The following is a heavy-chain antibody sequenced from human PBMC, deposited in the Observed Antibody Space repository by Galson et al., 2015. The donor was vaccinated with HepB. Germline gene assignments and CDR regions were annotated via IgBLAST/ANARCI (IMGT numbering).Heavy chain of an antibody. CDR1: GFTFSDYY. CDR2: ISSTGTYT. D-gene: IGHD4-17*01. Sequence: SLRLSCAASGFTFSDYYMSWIRQAPGKGLEWLSYISSTGTYTNYADSVKGRFTISRDNAKNSLYLQMNNRRAEDTAVYYCARVADADYGDHSHFDYWGQGTLVTVSS. V-gene: IGHV3-11*06. J-gene: IGHJ4*02. CDR3: ARVADADYGDHSHFDY.